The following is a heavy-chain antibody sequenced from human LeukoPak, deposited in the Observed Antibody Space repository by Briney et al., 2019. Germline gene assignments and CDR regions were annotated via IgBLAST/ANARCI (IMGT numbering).Heavy chain of an antibody. J-gene: IGHJ4*02. CDR3: ARRQGTTLNFDY. D-gene: IGHD1-1*01. Sequence: SVTFSCTSSGYTFSSYGCSWFRQAPGQGLGWMGWINAYNGNTNYAQNLQGRVTMTTDTSTSTAYMELRSLRSDDTAVYYCARRQGTTLNFDYWGQGTLVTVSS. CDR2: INAYNGNT. V-gene: IGHV1-18*01. CDR1: GYTFSSYG.